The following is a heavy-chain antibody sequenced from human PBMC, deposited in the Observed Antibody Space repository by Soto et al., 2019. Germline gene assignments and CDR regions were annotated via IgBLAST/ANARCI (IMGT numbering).Heavy chain of an antibody. CDR2: ISAYTGNT. D-gene: IGHD1-26*01. Sequence: QVQLVQSGAEVKKPGASVKVSCKASGYTFTSYGISWVRQAPGQGLEWMGWISAYTGNTSYAQKRQGRVTMTTDTSRSTAYLERRRRRSDDTAVDDCATEYSGSYHVCYAYGMDVWVQGTTVTV. V-gene: IGHV1-18*01. J-gene: IGHJ6*02. CDR1: GYTFTSYG. CDR3: ATEYSGSYHVCYAYGMDV.